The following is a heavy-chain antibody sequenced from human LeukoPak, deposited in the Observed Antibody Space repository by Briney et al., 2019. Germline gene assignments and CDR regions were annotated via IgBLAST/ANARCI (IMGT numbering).Heavy chain of an antibody. CDR2: ISFDGSNK. Sequence: GGSLRLSSAASGFTFGSYAMHWVRQAPGKGLEWAAVISFDGSNKYYADSVKGRFTISRDNSKNTLYLQMNSLRAEDTAVYYCARDGMEWLLFTNWFDPWGQGTLVTVSS. V-gene: IGHV3-30-3*01. J-gene: IGHJ5*02. D-gene: IGHD3-3*01. CDR1: GFTFGSYA. CDR3: ARDGMEWLLFTNWFDP.